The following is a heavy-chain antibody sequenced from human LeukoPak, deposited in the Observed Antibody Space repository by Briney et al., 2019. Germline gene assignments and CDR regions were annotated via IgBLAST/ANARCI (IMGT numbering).Heavy chain of an antibody. J-gene: IGHJ4*02. D-gene: IGHD4-17*01. Sequence: PSETLSLTCAVSGVSFNDYYWSWVRQPPGKGLEWIGEINHSGYTNDSPSLKSRVTISIDTSRKQFSLNLRSVTVADTAVYYCTRMTTGHDYWGQGTLVTVSP. CDR2: INHSGYT. CDR3: TRMTTGHDY. CDR1: GVSFNDYY. V-gene: IGHV4-34*01.